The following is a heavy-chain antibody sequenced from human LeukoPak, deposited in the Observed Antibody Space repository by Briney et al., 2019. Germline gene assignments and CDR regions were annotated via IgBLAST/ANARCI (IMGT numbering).Heavy chain of an antibody. CDR2: INSDGSST. J-gene: IGHJ3*02. Sequence: PGGSLRLSCAASGFTFSSSWMHWVRQAPGKGLVWVSRINSDGSSTNYADSVKGRFTISRDNAKNTLYLQMNSLRAEDTAVYYCAGTEYQLLPIWGQGTMVTVSS. V-gene: IGHV3-74*01. D-gene: IGHD2-2*01. CDR1: GFTFSSSW. CDR3: AGTEYQLLPI.